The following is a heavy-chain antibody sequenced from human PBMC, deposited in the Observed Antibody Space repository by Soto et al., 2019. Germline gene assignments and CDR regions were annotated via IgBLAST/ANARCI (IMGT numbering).Heavy chain of an antibody. V-gene: IGHV4-59*01. D-gene: IGHD6-6*01. J-gene: IGHJ4*02. CDR3: AAPPRY. Sequence: QVQLQESGPGLVKPSETLSLTCTVSGGSISSYYWNWIRQPPGKGLEWIGYIYNSGNTNYNPSLRSRVIISIDTSKNQFSLKLTSATAADTAVYYCAAPPRYWGQGTLVTVSS. CDR1: GGSISSYY. CDR2: IYNSGNT.